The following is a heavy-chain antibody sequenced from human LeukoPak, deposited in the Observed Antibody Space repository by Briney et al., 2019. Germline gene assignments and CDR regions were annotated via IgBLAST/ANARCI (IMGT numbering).Heavy chain of an antibody. Sequence: GGSLRLSCAASGFIFSSYSMNWVRQAPGKGLEWVSSISRSSTCIDYGDSGRGRFTISRDNAKNSLYLQMNSLRAEDTAVYYCAGVTVHGYFDYWGKGNLVPVSS. CDR3: AGVTVHGYFDY. D-gene: IGHD4-17*01. J-gene: IGHJ4*02. V-gene: IGHV3-21*01. CDR1: GFIFSSYS. CDR2: ISRSSTCI.